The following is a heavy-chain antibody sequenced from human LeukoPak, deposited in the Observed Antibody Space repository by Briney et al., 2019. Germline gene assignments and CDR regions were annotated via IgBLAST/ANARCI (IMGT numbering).Heavy chain of an antibody. CDR2: IDRSSNTM. Sequence: PGGSLRLSCAASGFTFSTSSMNWVRQAPGKGLEWISYIDRSSNTMYYTDSVKGRFTISRDSVKNLLYLQMNSLRAEDTAVYYCADDLSRWGQGTLVTVSS. D-gene: IGHD1-1*01. CDR3: ADDLSR. V-gene: IGHV3-48*04. CDR1: GFTFSTSS. J-gene: IGHJ4*02.